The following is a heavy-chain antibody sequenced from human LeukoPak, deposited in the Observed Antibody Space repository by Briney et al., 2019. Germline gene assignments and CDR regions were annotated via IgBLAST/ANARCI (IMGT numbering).Heavy chain of an antibody. D-gene: IGHD3-3*01. CDR3: ARDGPIQPTTYYDFWSGYYSYYYGMDV. CDR1: GGTFSSYA. V-gene: IGHV1-69*13. J-gene: IGHJ6*02. CDR2: IIPIFGTA. Sequence: SVKVSCKASGGTFSSYAISWVRQAPGQGLEWMGGIIPIFGTANYAQKFQGRVTITADESTSTAYMELRSLRSDDTAVYYCARDGPIQPTTYYDFWSGYYSYYYGMDVWGQGTTVTVSS.